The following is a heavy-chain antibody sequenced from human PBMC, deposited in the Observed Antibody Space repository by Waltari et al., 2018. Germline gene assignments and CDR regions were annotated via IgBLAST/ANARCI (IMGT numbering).Heavy chain of an antibody. Sequence: QVQLQQWGAGLLKPSETLSLTCGVSGGPFSGYYWGWIRQPPGKGLVWIGEVDHGGSATYHPSLKSRVTMSVDTSSNQFSLKMISVTAADTAVYYCARGNGGYSDWGPGALVAVSS. CDR1: GGPFSGYY. D-gene: IGHD1-26*01. CDR2: VDHGGSA. V-gene: IGHV4-34*02. J-gene: IGHJ4*02. CDR3: ARGNGGYSD.